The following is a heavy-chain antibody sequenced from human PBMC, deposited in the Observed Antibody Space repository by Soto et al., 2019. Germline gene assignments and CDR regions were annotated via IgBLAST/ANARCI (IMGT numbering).Heavy chain of an antibody. V-gene: IGHV1-69*01. Sequence: QVQLVQSGAEVKKPGSSVKVSSKASGGTFSSYAISWVRQAPGQGLEWIGGIIPIFGTANYAQKFQGRVTITADESTSTAYMELSSLRSEDTAVYYCARAYCSSTSCYIYYYYGMDVWGQGTTVTVSS. J-gene: IGHJ6*02. CDR1: GGTFSSYA. D-gene: IGHD2-2*01. CDR2: IIPIFGTA. CDR3: ARAYCSSTSCYIYYYYGMDV.